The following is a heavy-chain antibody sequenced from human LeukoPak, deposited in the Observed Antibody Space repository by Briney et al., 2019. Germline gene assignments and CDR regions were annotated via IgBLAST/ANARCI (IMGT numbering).Heavy chain of an antibody. Sequence: GSLILSCAASGFTVSSNYMSWVRQAPGKGLEWVSVIYSGGSTYYTDSVKGRFTISRDNSKNTLYLQMNSLRVEDTAMYYCARDPRYYYGSGSYYYGGFDIWGQGTMVTVSS. D-gene: IGHD3-10*01. J-gene: IGHJ3*02. CDR3: ARDPRYYYGSGSYYYGGFDI. CDR1: GFTVSSNY. V-gene: IGHV3-53*01. CDR2: IYSGGST.